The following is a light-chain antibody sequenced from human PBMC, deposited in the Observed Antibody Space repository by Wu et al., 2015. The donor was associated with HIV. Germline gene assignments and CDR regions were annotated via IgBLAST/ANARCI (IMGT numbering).Light chain of an antibody. CDR3: QQYESSTYS. Sequence: EIVMTQSPATLSVSPGERATLSCRASQSVSSNLAWYQQKPGQAPRLLIYGASTRATGVPDRFSGSGSGTDLTLTISRLEPEDFAVYYCQQYESSTYSFGQGTKVEI. CDR1: QSVSSN. CDR2: GAS. J-gene: IGKJ2*03. V-gene: IGKV3D-15*01.